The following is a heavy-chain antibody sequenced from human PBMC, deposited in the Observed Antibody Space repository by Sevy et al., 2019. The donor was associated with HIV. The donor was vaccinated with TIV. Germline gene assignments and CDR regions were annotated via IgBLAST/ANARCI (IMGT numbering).Heavy chain of an antibody. D-gene: IGHD1-26*01. CDR3: ARDQEFFSTTTGYSGLDH. Sequence: ASVKVSCETSGYRFTDYYIHWVRQAPGHGLEWMGWINPNSDVTKSAKKFKARVIMTKDTSISTVYMELRGLTFDDSAVYYCARDQEFFSTTTGYSGLDHWGQGSLVTVSS. V-gene: IGHV1-2*02. CDR2: INPNSDVT. J-gene: IGHJ4*02. CDR1: GYRFTDYY.